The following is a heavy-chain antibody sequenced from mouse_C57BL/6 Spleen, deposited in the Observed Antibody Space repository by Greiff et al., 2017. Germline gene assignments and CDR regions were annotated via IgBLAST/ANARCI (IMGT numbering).Heavy chain of an antibody. V-gene: IGHV5-17*01. CDR2: ISSGSSTI. CDR1: GFTFSDYG. D-gene: IGHD5-1*01. J-gene: IGHJ3*01. CDR3: ARPLPAWFAY. Sequence: EVQRVESGGGFVKPGGSLKLSCAASGFTFSDYGMHWVRQAPEKGLEWVAYISSGSSTIYYADTVKGRFTISRDNAKNTLFLQMTSLRSEDTAMYYCARPLPAWFAYWGQGTLVTVSA.